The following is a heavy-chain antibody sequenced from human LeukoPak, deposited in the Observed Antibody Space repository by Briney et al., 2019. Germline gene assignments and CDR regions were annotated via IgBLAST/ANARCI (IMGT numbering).Heavy chain of an antibody. J-gene: IGHJ4*02. V-gene: IGHV3-23*01. CDR3: AKDLRITIFGVVTAGYDY. Sequence: GGSLRLSCAASGFTFSSYAMSWVRQAPGKGLEWVSAISGSGGSTYYADSVKGRFTISRDNSKNTLYLQMNSLRAEDTAAYYCAKDLRITIFGVVTAGYDYWGQGTLVTVSS. D-gene: IGHD3-3*01. CDR1: GFTFSSYA. CDR2: ISGSGGST.